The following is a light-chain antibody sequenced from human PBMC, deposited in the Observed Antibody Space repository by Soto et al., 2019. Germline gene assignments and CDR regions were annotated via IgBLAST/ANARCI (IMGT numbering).Light chain of an antibody. CDR3: QQRSNWPQIT. J-gene: IGKJ5*01. CDR1: QSVSSN. Sequence: EIVLTQSPGTVSLSPGERATLSCRASQSVSSNLVWYQQKPGQAPRLLIYDVSNRATGIPARFSGSGSGTDFTLTIGSLEPEDFAVYYCQQRSNWPQITFGQGTRLEIK. CDR2: DVS. V-gene: IGKV3-11*01.